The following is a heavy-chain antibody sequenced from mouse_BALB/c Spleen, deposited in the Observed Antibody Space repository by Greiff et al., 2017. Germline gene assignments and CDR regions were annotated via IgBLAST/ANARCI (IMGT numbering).Heavy chain of an antibody. V-gene: IGHV3-6*02. CDR1: GYSITSGYY. CDR3: ARIYDYDAAY. D-gene: IGHD2-4*01. Sequence: EVQLQQSGPGLVKPSQSLSLTCSVTGYSITSGYYWYWIRQFPGNELEWMGYISYDGSNNYNPSLKNRISITRDTSKNQFFLKLNSVTTEDAATYYCARIYDYDAAYWGQGTLVTVSA. CDR2: ISYDGSN. J-gene: IGHJ3*01.